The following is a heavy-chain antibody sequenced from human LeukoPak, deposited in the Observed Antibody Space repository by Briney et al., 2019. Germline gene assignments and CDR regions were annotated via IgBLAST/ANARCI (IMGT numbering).Heavy chain of an antibody. CDR3: AKVALIAARLGHFDY. CDR1: GFTFSGYG. Sequence: GRSLRLSCAASGFTFSGYGMHWVRQAPGRGLEWVAVISYDGSNKYYADSVKGRFTISRDNSKNTLYLQMNSLRAEDTAVYYCAKVALIAARLGHFDYWGQGTLVTVSS. D-gene: IGHD6-6*01. CDR2: ISYDGSNK. J-gene: IGHJ4*02. V-gene: IGHV3-30*18.